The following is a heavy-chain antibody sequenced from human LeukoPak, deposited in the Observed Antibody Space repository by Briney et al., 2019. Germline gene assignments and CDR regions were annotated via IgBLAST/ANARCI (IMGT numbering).Heavy chain of an antibody. J-gene: IGHJ4*02. CDR3: ASEDNTGSSAY. Sequence: PAGTLRLSCAASGFTFSNFWMSWVRQAPGKGLEWVANIKQDGSEKYYVDSVKGRFTISRDNAKNSLYLQMSSLRGDDTALYYCASEDNTGSSAYWGQGTLVTVSS. V-gene: IGHV3-7*01. CDR2: IKQDGSEK. D-gene: IGHD3-22*01. CDR1: GFTFSNFW.